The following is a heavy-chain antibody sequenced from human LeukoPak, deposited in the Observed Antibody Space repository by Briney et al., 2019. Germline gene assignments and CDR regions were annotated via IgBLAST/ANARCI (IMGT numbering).Heavy chain of an antibody. Sequence: AGGSLRLSCLASGFSFSDYGMHWVRQAPGKGLEWVAVIWNDGGQYRYTDSVKGRFTISRDNSKNTLYLQMNSLRVEDTAVYFCARGDEFDDYERRRYTNTFDYWGQGTLVTVSS. J-gene: IGHJ4*02. CDR3: ARGDEFDDYERRRYTNTFDY. CDR2: IWNDGGQY. CDR1: GFSFSDYG. V-gene: IGHV3-33*01. D-gene: IGHD4/OR15-4a*01.